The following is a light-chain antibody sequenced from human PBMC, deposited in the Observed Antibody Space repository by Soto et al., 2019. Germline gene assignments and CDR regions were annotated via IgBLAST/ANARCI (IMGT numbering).Light chain of an antibody. V-gene: IGKV1-8*01. CDR2: TAS. CDR1: QGISSH. CDR3: XXXXXYPLT. J-gene: IGKJ4*01. Sequence: AIRMTQSPSSFSASTGDRVTITCRASQGISSHLAWYQVKPGKAPRLLIYTASYLESGVPSRFSGSGSGTDFTLTISSLQSEXXXXXXXXXXXXYPLTFGGGTKVEIK.